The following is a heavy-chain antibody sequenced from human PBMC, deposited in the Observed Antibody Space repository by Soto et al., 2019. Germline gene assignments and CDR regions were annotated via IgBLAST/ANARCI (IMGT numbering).Heavy chain of an antibody. CDR2: FSLSGTT. D-gene: IGHD2-8*02. J-gene: IGHJ4*02. V-gene: IGHV4-4*07. Sequence: SETLSLTCTVSGASITSSSYWSWIRQPAGKGLEWIGPFSLSGTTNYNPSLRSRVTMSADVSKNQFSLRLTSVTAADTALYYCARGMTPPGAPAWYYFDSWGQGTLVTVSS. CDR1: GASITSSSY. CDR3: ARGMTPPGAPAWYYFDS.